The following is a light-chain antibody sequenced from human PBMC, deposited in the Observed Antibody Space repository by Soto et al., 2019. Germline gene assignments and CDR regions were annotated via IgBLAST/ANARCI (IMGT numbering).Light chain of an antibody. J-gene: IGKJ4*01. CDR2: DAS. Sequence: AAQLTQSPSSLSASVGDRVTISCRASQGIGSALAWYQQKPGKAPKVLIYDASSLKSGVPSRFSGSGSGTDFTLTISSLQPEDFATYYCQQFNSFPRTFGGGTKVDIK. V-gene: IGKV1-13*02. CDR1: QGIGSA. CDR3: QQFNSFPRT.